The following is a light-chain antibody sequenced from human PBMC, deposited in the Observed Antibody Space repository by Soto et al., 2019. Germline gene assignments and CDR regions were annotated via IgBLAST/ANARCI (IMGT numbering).Light chain of an antibody. J-gene: IGKJ1*01. CDR1: QGISNY. Sequence: DIQITQSPSSLSASVGDRVTITCRASQGISNYLAWYQQKPGKVPKLLIYAASTLQSGVPSSFSGSGSGIEFTLTISSLQPDDFATYYCQQYNSYSFGQGTKVDI. V-gene: IGKV1-27*01. CDR2: AAS. CDR3: QQYNSYS.